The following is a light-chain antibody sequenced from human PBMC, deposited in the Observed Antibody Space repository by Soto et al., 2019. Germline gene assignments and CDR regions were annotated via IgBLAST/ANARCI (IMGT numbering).Light chain of an antibody. CDR2: GVS. J-gene: IGLJ2*01. Sequence: QSVLTQPPSASGSPGQSVSISCTGTSSDIGAYNFVSWYQQHPGKAPRLMIYGVSKRPSGVPNRFSGSKSGNTASLTVSGLQAEDEADYYCTSYGGRDNLIFGGGTQLTVL. CDR3: TSYGGRDNLI. CDR1: SSDIGAYNF. V-gene: IGLV2-8*01.